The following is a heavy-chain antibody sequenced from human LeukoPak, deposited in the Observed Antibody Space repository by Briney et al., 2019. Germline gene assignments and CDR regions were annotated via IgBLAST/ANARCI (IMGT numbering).Heavy chain of an antibody. V-gene: IGHV3-30*02. CDR3: AKYPCSSTSCYIDY. CDR2: IRYDGSNK. D-gene: IGHD2-2*02. CDR1: GFTFSSYG. Sequence: GGSLRLSCAASGFTFSSYGMQWVRQAPGKGLEWVAFIRYDGSNKYYADSVKGRFTISRDNSKNTLYLQMNSLRAEDTAVYYCAKYPCSSTSCYIDYWGQGTLVTVSS. J-gene: IGHJ4*02.